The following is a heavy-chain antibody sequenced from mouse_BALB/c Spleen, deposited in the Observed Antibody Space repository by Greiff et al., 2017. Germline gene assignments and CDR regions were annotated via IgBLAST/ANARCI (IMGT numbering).Heavy chain of an antibody. CDR1: GFTFSSYG. J-gene: IGHJ3*01. D-gene: IGHD2-2*01. Sequence: EVQRVESGGGLVQPGGSLKLSCAASGFTFSSYGMSWVRQTPDKRLELVATINSNGGSTYYPDSVKGRFTISRDNAKNTLYLQMSSLKSEDTAMYYCARGGESGLRRAWFAYWGQGTLVTVSA. V-gene: IGHV5-6-3*01. CDR2: INSNGGST. CDR3: ARGGESGLRRAWFAY.